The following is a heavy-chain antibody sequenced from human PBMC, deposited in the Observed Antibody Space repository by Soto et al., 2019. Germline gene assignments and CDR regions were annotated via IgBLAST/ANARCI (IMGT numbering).Heavy chain of an antibody. Sequence: PGGSLRLSCAASGFTFYGYSMNWVRQAPGKGLEWVSSISSSSSYIYYADSVKGRFTISRDNAKNSLYLQMNSLRAEDTAVYYWAGHEWNYVSGFDNGGQGTLVAVPS. CDR2: ISSSSSYI. J-gene: IGHJ4*02. CDR3: AGHEWNYVSGFDN. CDR1: GFTFYGYS. V-gene: IGHV3-21*01. D-gene: IGHD1-7*01.